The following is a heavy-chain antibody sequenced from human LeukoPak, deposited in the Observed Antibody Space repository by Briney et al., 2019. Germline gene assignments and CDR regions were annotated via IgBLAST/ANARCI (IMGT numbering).Heavy chain of an antibody. D-gene: IGHD6-6*01. CDR2: INHSGST. Sequence: SETLSLTCAVYGGSFSGYYWSWIRQPPGKGLEWIGEINHSGSTNYNPALKSRVTMSVDTSKNQFSLKLSSVTAADTAVYYCARGRRYSSSGYFQHWGQGTLVTVSS. CDR3: ARGRRYSSSGYFQH. J-gene: IGHJ1*01. V-gene: IGHV4-34*01. CDR1: GGSFSGYY.